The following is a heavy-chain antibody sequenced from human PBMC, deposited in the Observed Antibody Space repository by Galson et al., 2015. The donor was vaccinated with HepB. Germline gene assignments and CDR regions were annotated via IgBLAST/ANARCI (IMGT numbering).Heavy chain of an antibody. D-gene: IGHD3-22*01. CDR3: ARGTWKEYYDVSGYRHWFDP. CDR2: LIPILDTA. V-gene: IGHV1-69*13. J-gene: IGHJ5*02. Sequence: SVKVSCKASGGTFRDYPVSWVRQAPGQGLEWMGELIPILDTAHYAQKFQGRVTITADESTSTAYMELSSLRSEDTAVYYCARGTWKEYYDVSGYRHWFDPWGQGTLVTVSS. CDR1: GGTFRDYP.